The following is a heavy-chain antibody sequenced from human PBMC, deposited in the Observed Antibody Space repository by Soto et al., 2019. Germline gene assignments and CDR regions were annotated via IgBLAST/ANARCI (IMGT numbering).Heavy chain of an antibody. J-gene: IGHJ6*02. V-gene: IGHV5-51*01. CDR3: ARQRSIAEELRYYSGMDV. CDR2: IYPGDSDT. Sequence: GESLKIACNGSGYSFISYWIVWVRQMPGKGLEWVGIIYPGDSDTRYSPSFQGQVTISADKSISTAYLQWSSLKASDTAMYYCARQRSIAEELRYYSGMDVWGQGTTVTVYS. CDR1: GYSFISYW. D-gene: IGHD6-6*01.